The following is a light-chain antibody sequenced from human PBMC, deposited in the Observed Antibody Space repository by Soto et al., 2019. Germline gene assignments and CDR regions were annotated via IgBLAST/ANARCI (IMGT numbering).Light chain of an antibody. CDR3: QHYGSSAYT. Sequence: EIVLTQSPGTLSLSPGERATLSCRASQSVRSNYLAWYQQKPGQAPRLRIYGASSRATGIQDRFSGSGSGTDFTLTISRLEPEDFAVYYCQHYGSSAYTFGQGTTLEIK. CDR2: GAS. CDR1: QSVRSNY. J-gene: IGKJ2*01. V-gene: IGKV3-20*01.